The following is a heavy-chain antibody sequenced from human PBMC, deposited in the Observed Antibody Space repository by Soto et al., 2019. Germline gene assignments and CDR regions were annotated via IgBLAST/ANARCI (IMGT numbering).Heavy chain of an antibody. CDR3: ARGPVRGIAAAGTGNWFDP. D-gene: IGHD6-13*01. Sequence: SATLSLTFAAYGGSFSGSYCSWIRHTPGKGLEWIGEINHSGSTNYNPSLKSRVTISVDTSKNQFSLKLSSVTAADTAVYYCARGPVRGIAAAGTGNWFDPWGQGTLVT. V-gene: IGHV4-34*01. CDR1: GGSFSGSY. CDR2: INHSGST. J-gene: IGHJ5*02.